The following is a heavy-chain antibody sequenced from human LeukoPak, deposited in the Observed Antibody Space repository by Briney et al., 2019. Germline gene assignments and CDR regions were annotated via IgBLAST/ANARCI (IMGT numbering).Heavy chain of an antibody. V-gene: IGHV6-1*01. CDR1: GDSVSSNSAA. D-gene: IGHD5-12*01. J-gene: IGHJ6*04. CDR3: ASQSGYDSYYYYGMDV. CDR2: TYYRYKWYN. Sequence: SQTLSLTCAISGDSVSSNSAAWNWIRQSPSRGLEWLGRTYYRYKWYNDYAVSVKSRITINPDTSKNQFCLQLNSVTPEDTAVYYCASQSGYDSYYYYGMDVWGKGTTVTVSS.